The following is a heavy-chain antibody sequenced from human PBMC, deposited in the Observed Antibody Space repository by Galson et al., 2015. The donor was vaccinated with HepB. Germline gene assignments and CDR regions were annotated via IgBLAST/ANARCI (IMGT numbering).Heavy chain of an antibody. CDR2: INPNSGGT. J-gene: IGHJ6*03. D-gene: IGHD3-16*02. CDR1: GYTFTGYY. V-gene: IGHV1-2*06. CDR3: ARETIRRAPQGVIPHYYYYYMDV. Sequence: SVKVSCKASGYTFTGYYMHWVRQAPGQGLEWMGRINPNSGGTNYAQKFQGRVTMTRDTSISTAYMELSRLRSDDTAVYYCARETIRRAPQGVIPHYYYYYMDVWGKGTTVTVSS.